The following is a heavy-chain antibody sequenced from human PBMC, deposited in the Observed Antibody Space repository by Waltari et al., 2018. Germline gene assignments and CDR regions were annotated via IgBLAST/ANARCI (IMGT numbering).Heavy chain of an antibody. CDR1: GFSFSDPT. CDR2: IRNKLYSYAT. Sequence: EVQLVESGGGLVQPGGSLKLSCAASGFSFSDPTMRWVRQAPGKGLEWVGRIRNKLYSYATMSTASVKGRFTISRDDSKNMAYLQMDNLTIGDTAVYYCTRSGVTTVAFDIWGQGTMVTVSS. CDR3: TRSGVTTVAFDI. J-gene: IGHJ3*02. V-gene: IGHV3-73*01. D-gene: IGHD4-17*01.